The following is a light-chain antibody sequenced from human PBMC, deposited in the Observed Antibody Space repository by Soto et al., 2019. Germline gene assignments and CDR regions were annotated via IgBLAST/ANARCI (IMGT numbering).Light chain of an antibody. J-gene: IGLJ2*01. CDR2: DVN. CDR1: SSDVGGYNY. V-gene: IGLV2-11*01. CDR3: CSYAGSYTLI. Sequence: QSALTQPRSVSGSPGQSVKISCTGTSSDVGGYNYVSWYQHHPGKAPKLMIYDVNKRPSGVPDRFSGSKSGNTASLTISGLQAEDEADYYCCSYAGSYTLIFGGGTKVTVL.